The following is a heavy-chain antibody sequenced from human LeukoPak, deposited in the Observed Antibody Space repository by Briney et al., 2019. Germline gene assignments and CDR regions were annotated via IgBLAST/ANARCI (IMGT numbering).Heavy chain of an antibody. Sequence: GGPLRLPCELFKITFSVYWRSGAPQAPGRGREWGAKKKKDGSERYYVDSVKGRFTISRDNAKNSLYLQMNGLRAEDTAVYYCAVYCINGVCSGTIDYWGQGTLVTVSS. V-gene: IGHV3-7*01. D-gene: IGHD2-8*01. CDR1: KITFSVYW. CDR3: AVYCINGVCSGTIDY. CDR2: KKKDGSER. J-gene: IGHJ4*02.